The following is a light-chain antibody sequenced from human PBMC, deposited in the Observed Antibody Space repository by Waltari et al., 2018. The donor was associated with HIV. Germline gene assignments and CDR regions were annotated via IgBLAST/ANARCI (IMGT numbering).Light chain of an antibody. J-gene: IGLJ2*01. CDR3: AAWDNYLNALV. CDR1: SSNIGSHF. V-gene: IGLV1-47*01. CDR2: HRG. Sequence: QSVLTQPPSTSATPGQRVTILCSGASSNIGSHFVSWYQQLPGGTPKLLIYHRGRRPSGGPERFSGSESGTSASLAISGLRSEDEADYYCAAWDNYLNALVFGGGTRVTVL.